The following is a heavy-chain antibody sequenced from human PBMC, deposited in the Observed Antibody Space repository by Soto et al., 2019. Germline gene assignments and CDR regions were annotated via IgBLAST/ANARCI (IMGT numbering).Heavy chain of an antibody. CDR2: IIPIFGTA. Sequence: QVQLVQSGAEVKKPGSSVKVSCKASGGTFSSYAISWVRQAPGQGLEWMGGIIPIFGTANYAQKFQGRVTITADEATSTAYVELSSLRSEDTAVYYCARGDYSNPYYYYYYGMDVWGQGTTVTVSS. V-gene: IGHV1-69*01. J-gene: IGHJ6*02. CDR1: GGTFSSYA. D-gene: IGHD4-4*01. CDR3: ARGDYSNPYYYYYYGMDV.